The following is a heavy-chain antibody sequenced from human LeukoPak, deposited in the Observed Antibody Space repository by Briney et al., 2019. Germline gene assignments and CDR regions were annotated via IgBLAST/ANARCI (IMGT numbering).Heavy chain of an antibody. V-gene: IGHV4-31*03. CDR1: GGSISRGGYS. J-gene: IGHJ3*02. D-gene: IGHD6-13*01. Sequence: SQTLSLTCTVSGGSISRGGYSWTWFRQHPGKGLEGIGNIYYSGSTSYNPSLKSRVTMSVDTSENQFSLKVSSVTAADTAVYYCARETNQRQLGHDAFDIWGQGTMVTVSS. CDR2: IYYSGST. CDR3: ARETNQRQLGHDAFDI.